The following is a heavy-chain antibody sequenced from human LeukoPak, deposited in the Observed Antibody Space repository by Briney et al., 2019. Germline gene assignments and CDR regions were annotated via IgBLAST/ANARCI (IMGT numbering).Heavy chain of an antibody. D-gene: IGHD6-6*01. CDR1: GGSFSGYY. CDR2: INHSGST. V-gene: IGHV4-34*01. J-gene: IGHJ4*02. CDR3: ARGRIAARPGGDY. Sequence: SETLSLTCAVYGGSFSGYYWSWIRQPPGKGLEWTGEINHSGSTNYNPSLKSRVTISVDTSKNQFSLKLSSVTAADTAVYYCARGRIAARPGGDYWGQGTLVTVSS.